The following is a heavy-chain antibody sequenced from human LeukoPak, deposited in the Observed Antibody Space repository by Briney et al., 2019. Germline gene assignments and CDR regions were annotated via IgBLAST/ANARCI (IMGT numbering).Heavy chain of an antibody. Sequence: PSETLSLTCTVSGGSINSYYWSWIRQPPGRGLEWIGYIYYSGSTNYNPSLKSRVTISVDTSKNQFSLKLSSVTAADTAVYYYARVGYYDILTGSLGYFDLWGRGTLVTVSS. CDR1: GGSINSYY. J-gene: IGHJ2*01. CDR2: IYYSGST. V-gene: IGHV4-59*01. D-gene: IGHD3-9*01. CDR3: ARVGYYDILTGSLGYFDL.